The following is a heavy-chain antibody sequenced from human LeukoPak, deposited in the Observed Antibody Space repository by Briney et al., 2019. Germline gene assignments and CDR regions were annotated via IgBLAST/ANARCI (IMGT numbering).Heavy chain of an antibody. D-gene: IGHD2-21*01. CDR2: IKQDGSER. J-gene: IGHJ3*02. CDR3: ARAGGDDAFDI. CDR1: GFTLSNYW. Sequence: GGSLRLSCAASGFTLSNYWMSWVRQAPGKGLEWVANIKQDGSERYYVDSVKGRFTISRDNAKNSLYLQMNSLRAEDTAVYYCARAGGDDAFDIWGQGTMVSVSS. V-gene: IGHV3-7*01.